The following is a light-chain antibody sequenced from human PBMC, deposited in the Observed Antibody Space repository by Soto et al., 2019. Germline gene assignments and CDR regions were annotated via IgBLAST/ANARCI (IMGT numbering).Light chain of an antibody. J-gene: IGKJ3*01. Sequence: EIVMTQSPATLSVSPGERATLSCRASQSVSSDLAWYQQKPGQAPRLLIYGASNRATGIPARFSGSGSGTDFTLTISSLEPEDFAVYYCQQRSSWPFTFGPGTKVDIK. V-gene: IGKV3-11*01. CDR1: QSVSSD. CDR2: GAS. CDR3: QQRSSWPFT.